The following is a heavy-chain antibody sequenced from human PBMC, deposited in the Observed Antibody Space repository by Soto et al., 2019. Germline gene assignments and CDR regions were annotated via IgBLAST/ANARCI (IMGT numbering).Heavy chain of an antibody. V-gene: IGHV1-69*06. CDR3: ARLRWPLSLEESDAT. CDR1: GGPFNAHA. D-gene: IGHD4-17*01. CDR2: IIPIFGTP. Sequence: VKVANNGSGGPFNAHAISWVRQAPGQGLEWMGGIIPIFGTPNYAQKFQGRLTINADTSTTTAYLELSSLRSDDTAVYFCARLRWPLSLEESDATSGHGTLVT. J-gene: IGHJ5*01.